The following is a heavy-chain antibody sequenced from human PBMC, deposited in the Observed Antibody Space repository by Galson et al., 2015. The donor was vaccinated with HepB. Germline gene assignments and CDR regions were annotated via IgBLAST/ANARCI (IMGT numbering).Heavy chain of an antibody. D-gene: IGHD2-21*02. CDR1: GGTFSSYA. V-gene: IGHV1-69*13. CDR3: ARDPEVVTVAGGLVERRGWFDP. CDR2: IIPIFGTA. J-gene: IGHJ5*02. Sequence: SVKVSCKASGGTFSSYAISWVRQAPGQGLEWMGGIIPIFGTANYAQKFQGRVTITADESTSTAYMELSSLRSEDTAVYYCARDPEVVTVAGGLVERRGWFDPWGQGTLVTVSS.